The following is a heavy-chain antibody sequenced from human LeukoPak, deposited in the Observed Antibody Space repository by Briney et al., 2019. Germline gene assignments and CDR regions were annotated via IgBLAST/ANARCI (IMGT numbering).Heavy chain of an antibody. CDR2: VYTSGST. Sequence: PSETLSLTCTVSGGSISSGGYYWTWIRQPAGKGLEWIGRVYTSGSTYYNPSLESRVTISVDTSKNQISLKLSSVTAADTAVYYCAREVARTNTFDCWGQGTLVTVSS. J-gene: IGHJ4*02. CDR1: GGSISSGGYY. CDR3: AREVARTNTFDC. V-gene: IGHV4-61*02. D-gene: IGHD2-8*01.